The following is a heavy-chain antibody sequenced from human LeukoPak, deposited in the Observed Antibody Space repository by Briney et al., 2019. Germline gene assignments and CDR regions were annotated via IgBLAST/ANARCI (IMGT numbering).Heavy chain of an antibody. CDR1: GGTFSSYA. V-gene: IGHV1-69*13. J-gene: IGHJ6*03. Sequence: GASVKVSCKASGGTFSSYAISWVRQAPGQGLELMGGIIPIFGTANYAQKFQGRVTITADESTSTAYMELSSLRSEDTAVYYCARDQVFWSLGRPHYYMDVWGKGTTVTVSS. D-gene: IGHD3-3*01. CDR2: IIPIFGTA. CDR3: ARDQVFWSLGRPHYYMDV.